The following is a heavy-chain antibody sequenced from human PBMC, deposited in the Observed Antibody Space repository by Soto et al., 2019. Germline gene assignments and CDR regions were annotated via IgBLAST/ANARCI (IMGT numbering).Heavy chain of an antibody. J-gene: IGHJ6*02. CDR1: GFKFRSYG. CDR3: VKDRATIFGVIWRYGMDV. Sequence: EEQLLDSGGGLVEPGGSLRLSCVASGFKFRSYGMAWVRQAPGKGLEWVSDINESGGTTNYADSVRGRFAISRDNSRNTLDLLMNSLRPEDTAVYYCVKDRATIFGVIWRYGMDVWGQGTTVYVSS. CDR2: INESGGTT. V-gene: IGHV3-23*01. D-gene: IGHD3-3*01.